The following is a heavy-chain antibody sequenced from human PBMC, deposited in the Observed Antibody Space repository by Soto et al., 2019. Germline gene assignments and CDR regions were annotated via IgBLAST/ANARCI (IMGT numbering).Heavy chain of an antibody. Sequence: QVQLQQWGAGLLKPSETLSLTCAVYGGSFSGYYWSWIRQPPGKGLEWIGEINHSGSTNYNPSLKDRVTRPVDTSKYQFSLTVSSVTAADTAVYDCAVRSIVVVPAAMPACLWFDLWGQGTPVTVSS. CDR2: INHSGST. J-gene: IGHJ5*02. D-gene: IGHD2-2*01. CDR1: GGSFSGYY. V-gene: IGHV4-34*01. CDR3: AVRSIVVVPAAMPACLWFDL.